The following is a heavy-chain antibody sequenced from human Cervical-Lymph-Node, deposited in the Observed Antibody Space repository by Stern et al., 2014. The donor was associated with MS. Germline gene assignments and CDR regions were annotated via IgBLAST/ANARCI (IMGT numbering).Heavy chain of an antibody. V-gene: IGHV3-33*01. J-gene: IGHJ4*02. CDR1: GFTFSGDG. Sequence: VQLVESGGGVVQPGRSLRLSCAASGFTFSGDGMHWVRQAPGKGLEWVALIWYDGSNQYYADYVKGRFTISRDNSKNTLYLQMNSLRAEDTAVYYCVRDEAYCGGDCFNLLDYWGQGTLVTVSS. D-gene: IGHD2-21*01. CDR3: VRDEAYCGGDCFNLLDY. CDR2: IWYDGSNQ.